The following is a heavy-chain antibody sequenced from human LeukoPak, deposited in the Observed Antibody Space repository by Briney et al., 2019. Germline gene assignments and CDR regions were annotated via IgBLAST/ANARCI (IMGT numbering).Heavy chain of an antibody. V-gene: IGHV1-69*13. CDR3: ARGQHYDSSGYYGY. D-gene: IGHD3-22*01. CDR2: IIPIFGTA. CDR1: GGTFSSYA. J-gene: IGHJ4*02. Sequence: GASVKVSCKASGGTFSSYAISWVQQAPGQGLEWMGGIIPIFGTANYAQKFQGRVTITADESTSTAYMELSSLRSEDTAVYYCARGQHYDSSGYYGYWGQGTLVTVSS.